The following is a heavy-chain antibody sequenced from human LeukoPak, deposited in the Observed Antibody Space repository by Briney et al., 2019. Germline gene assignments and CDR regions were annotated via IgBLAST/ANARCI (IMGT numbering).Heavy chain of an antibody. V-gene: IGHV5-51*01. CDR1: GYSFTSYW. Sequence: GESLNISCNGSGYSFTSYWIGWVRQMPGKGLEWIGIIYPGHSDTRYSPSVQGQVTISADKSIRTAYLQWSSLKASDTAMYYCARQSPQYSGSYWSFDYWGQGTLVTVSS. J-gene: IGHJ4*02. CDR2: IYPGHSDT. CDR3: ARQSPQYSGSYWSFDY. D-gene: IGHD1-26*01.